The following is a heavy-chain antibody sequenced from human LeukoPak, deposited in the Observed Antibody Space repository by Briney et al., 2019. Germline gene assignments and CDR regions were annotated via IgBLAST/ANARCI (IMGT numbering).Heavy chain of an antibody. CDR1: GGSISSSSYY. V-gene: IGHV4-39*01. D-gene: IGHD3-22*01. CDR3: TRRSDYYDSSDDAFDI. CDR2: IYYSGST. J-gene: IGHJ3*02. Sequence: SETLSLTCTVSGGSISSSSYYWGWIRQPPGKGLEWIGSIYYSGSTYYNPSLESRVTISVDTSKNQFSLKLSSVTAADTAVYYCTRRSDYYDSSDDAFDIWGQGTMVTVSS.